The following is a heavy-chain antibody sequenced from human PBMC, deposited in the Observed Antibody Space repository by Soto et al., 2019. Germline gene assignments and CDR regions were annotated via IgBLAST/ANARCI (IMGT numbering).Heavy chain of an antibody. CDR2: INHSGST. V-gene: IGHV4-34*01. Sequence: PSETLSLTCAVYGGSFSGYSWTWIRQPPGTGLEWIGEINHSGSTNYNPSLKSRVTISVDTSKNQFSLKMSSVTAADTAVYYCARGIEGWYQGRYYYGMDVWGQGTTVTVSS. CDR1: GGSFSGYS. J-gene: IGHJ6*01. D-gene: IGHD6-19*01. CDR3: ARGIEGWYQGRYYYGMDV.